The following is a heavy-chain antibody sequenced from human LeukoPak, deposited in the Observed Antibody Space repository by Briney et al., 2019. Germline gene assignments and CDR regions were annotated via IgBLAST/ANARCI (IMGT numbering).Heavy chain of an antibody. V-gene: IGHV3-23*01. CDR1: GFTFSSYA. CDR2: ISGSGGST. CDR3: AKDDSSSGWYDY. D-gene: IGHD6-19*01. Sequence: GSLRLFWAASGFTFSSYAMSWVRQAPGKGLEWVSAISGSGGSTYYADSVKGRFTISRDNSKNTLYLQMNSLRAEDTAVYYCAKDDSSSGWYDYWGQGTLVTVSS. J-gene: IGHJ4*02.